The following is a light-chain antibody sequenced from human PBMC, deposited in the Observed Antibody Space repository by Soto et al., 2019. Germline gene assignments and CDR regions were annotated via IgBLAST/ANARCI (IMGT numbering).Light chain of an antibody. CDR1: SSDVENYKL. J-gene: IGLJ1*01. Sequence: QSVLNQPASVSGSPGQSVTISCTATSSDVENYKLVSWYQQHPGKAPKLIIYEVTKRPSGVSNRFSGSKSANTASLTISGLQPEDEADYYCCSSVGSCVFGTGTKVTVL. CDR3: CSSVGSCV. V-gene: IGLV2-23*02. CDR2: EVT.